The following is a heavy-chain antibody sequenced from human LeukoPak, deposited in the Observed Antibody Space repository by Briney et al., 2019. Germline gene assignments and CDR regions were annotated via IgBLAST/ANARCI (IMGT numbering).Heavy chain of an antibody. J-gene: IGHJ6*03. CDR2: IYYSGST. CDR1: GGSISSSSYY. D-gene: IGHD2-8*01. CDR3: ARLMVHGYYYYMDV. Sequence: PSETLSLTCTVSGGSISSSSYYRGWIRQPPGKGLEWIGSIYYSGSTYYNPSLKSRVTISVDTSKNQFSLKLSSVTAADTAVYYCARLMVHGYYYYMDVWGKGTTVTVSS. V-gene: IGHV4-39*07.